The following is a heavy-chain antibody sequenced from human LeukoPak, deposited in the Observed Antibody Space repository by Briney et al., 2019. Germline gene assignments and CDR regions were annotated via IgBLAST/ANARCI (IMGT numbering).Heavy chain of an antibody. CDR1: GFTFNNYA. V-gene: IGHV3-23*01. J-gene: IGHJ5*02. Sequence: GGSLRLSCAASGFTFNNYAASWVRQAPGRGLEWVSGISASDTKTYYADSVRGRFTISRDNSRNTFYLQMTSLRVEDAAVYYCSKDPVQHGNGLYWFDPWGQGTVVTVSS. D-gene: IGHD1-1*01. CDR2: ISASDTKT. CDR3: SKDPVQHGNGLYWFDP.